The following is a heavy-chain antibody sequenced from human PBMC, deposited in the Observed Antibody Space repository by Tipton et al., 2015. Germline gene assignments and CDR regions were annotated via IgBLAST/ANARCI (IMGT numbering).Heavy chain of an antibody. CDR3: GKDLVPGGMDV. CDR1: GLIFDYYA. V-gene: IGHV3-9*01. CDR2: IFLESGRT. D-gene: IGHD4/OR15-4a*01. Sequence: RSLRLSCAVSGLIFDYYAMHWVRQAPGRGLEWVSGIFLESGRTDYADSVKGRFAISRDNAKNILYLQMNSLRVEDTALYYCGKDLVPGGMDVWGEGTAVTVSS. J-gene: IGHJ6*04.